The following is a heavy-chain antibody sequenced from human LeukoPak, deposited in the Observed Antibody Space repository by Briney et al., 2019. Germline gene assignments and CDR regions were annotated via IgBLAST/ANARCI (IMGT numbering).Heavy chain of an antibody. CDR1: GFTFSNNA. J-gene: IGHJ4*02. V-gene: IGHV3-23*01. CDR3: AKKWGVGTTTLDYFDY. CDR2: ISGSGGST. D-gene: IGHD1-26*01. Sequence: PGGSLRLSCAASGFTFSNNAMSWVRQAPGKGLEWVSVISGSGGSTYYADSVKGRFTISRDNSKNTLYLQMNSLTDEDTAVYYCAKKWGVGTTTLDYFDYWGQGTLVTVSS.